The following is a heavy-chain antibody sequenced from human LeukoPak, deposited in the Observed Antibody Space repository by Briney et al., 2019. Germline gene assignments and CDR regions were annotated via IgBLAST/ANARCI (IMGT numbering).Heavy chain of an antibody. D-gene: IGHD5-12*01. Sequence: ASVKVSCKASGYTFTGYYMHWVRQAPGQGLEWIGWINPNSGGTNYAQKFQGRVTMTRDTSISTAYMELSRLRSDDTAVYYCARDRQWLRFQYYFDYWGQGTLVTVSS. J-gene: IGHJ4*02. CDR2: INPNSGGT. V-gene: IGHV1-2*02. CDR1: GYTFTGYY. CDR3: ARDRQWLRFQYYFDY.